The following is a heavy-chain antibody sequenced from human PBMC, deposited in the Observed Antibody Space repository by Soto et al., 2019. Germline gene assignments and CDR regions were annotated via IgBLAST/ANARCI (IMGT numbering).Heavy chain of an antibody. Sequence: GSLRLSCAASGFTFSDYYMSWIRQAPGKGLEWVSYISSSGSTIYYADSVKGRFTISRDNAKNSLYLQMNSLRAEDTAVYYCARDVKENYDSSGYSDAFDIWGQGTMVTVS. J-gene: IGHJ3*02. CDR1: GFTFSDYY. V-gene: IGHV3-11*01. CDR3: ARDVKENYDSSGYSDAFDI. CDR2: ISSSGSTI. D-gene: IGHD3-22*01.